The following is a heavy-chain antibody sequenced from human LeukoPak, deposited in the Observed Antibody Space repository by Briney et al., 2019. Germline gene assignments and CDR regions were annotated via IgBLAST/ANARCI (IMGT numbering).Heavy chain of an antibody. D-gene: IGHD2-2*01. J-gene: IGHJ3*02. V-gene: IGHV4-30-4*08. CDR3: ARADIVVVPAAVQAFDI. Sequence: SQTLSLTCTVSGGSISSGDYYWSWIRQPPGKGLEWIGYIYYSGSTYYNPSLKSRVTISVDTSKIQFSLKLSSVTAADTAVYYCARADIVVVPAAVQAFDIWGQGTMVTVSS. CDR2: IYYSGST. CDR1: GGSISSGDYY.